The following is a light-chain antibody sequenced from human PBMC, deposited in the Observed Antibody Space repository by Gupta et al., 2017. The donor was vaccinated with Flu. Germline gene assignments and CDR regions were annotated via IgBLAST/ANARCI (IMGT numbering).Light chain of an antibody. CDR1: SSNIGAGYD. J-gene: IGLJ2*01. CDR2: DNN. V-gene: IGLV1-40*01. Sequence: QSARTQPPSVSRAPVQRVTMSCTGSSSNIGAGYDVTWYQQFPGAPPTLLNYDNNNRSAGLPGRFAATKSGTAAFTAITGHEAEDADYYFYHYYDSSDNMVFGGGTKLTVL. CDR3: HYYDSSDNMV.